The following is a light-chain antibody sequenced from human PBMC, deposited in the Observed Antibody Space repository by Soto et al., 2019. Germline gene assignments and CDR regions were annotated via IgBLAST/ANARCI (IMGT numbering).Light chain of an antibody. V-gene: IGLV2-14*01. CDR1: SSDVGGYDY. CDR2: EVS. J-gene: IGLJ1*01. CDR3: SSYTSSSTDV. Sequence: QSVLTQPASVSGSPGQSITISCTGTSSDVGGYDYVSWYQHHPGKAPKLTIDEVSNRPSGVSNRSSGSKSGNTASLTISGLQAEDEAEYYCSSYTSSSTDVFGTGTKVTVL.